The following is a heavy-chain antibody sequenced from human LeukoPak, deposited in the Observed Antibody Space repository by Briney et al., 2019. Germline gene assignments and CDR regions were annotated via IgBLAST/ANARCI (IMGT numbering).Heavy chain of an antibody. Sequence: GGSRRLSCTTAGFKFADYGMSWVRQAPGKGLEWVSYISSSGSTIYYADSVKGRFTISRDNAKNSLYLQMNSLRAEDTAVYYCAELGITMIGGVWGKGTTVTISS. D-gene: IGHD3-10*02. CDR2: ISSSGSTI. V-gene: IGHV3-48*04. J-gene: IGHJ6*04. CDR1: GFKFADYG. CDR3: AELGITMIGGV.